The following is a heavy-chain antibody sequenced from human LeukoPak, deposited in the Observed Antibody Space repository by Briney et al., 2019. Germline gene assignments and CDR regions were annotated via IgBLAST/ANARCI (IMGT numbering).Heavy chain of an antibody. V-gene: IGHV3-21*01. CDR1: GFTFSSYS. CDR3: ARVPYAYYYDSSGYYHPPDNWFDP. Sequence: GGSLRLSCAASGFTFSSYSMNWVRQAPGKGLEWVSSISSSSSYIYYADSVKGRFTTSRDNAKNSLYLQMNSLRAEDTAVYYCARVPYAYYYDSSGYYHPPDNWFDPWGQGTLVTVSS. J-gene: IGHJ5*02. CDR2: ISSSSSYI. D-gene: IGHD3-22*01.